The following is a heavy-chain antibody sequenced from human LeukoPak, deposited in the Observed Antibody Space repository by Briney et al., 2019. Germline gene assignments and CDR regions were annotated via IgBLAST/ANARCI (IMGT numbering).Heavy chain of an antibody. CDR2: SRNKANSYTT. CDR3: GRNRGYALSH. Sequence: GGSLRLSCAVSGFTFSDHYMDWVRQAPGKELEWVGRSRNKANSYTTEYAASVKGRFTISRDDSKNSMYLQMNSLKTEDTAVYYCGRNRGYALSHWGQGTLVTVSS. D-gene: IGHD6-25*01. J-gene: IGHJ4*02. V-gene: IGHV3-72*01. CDR1: GFTFSDHY.